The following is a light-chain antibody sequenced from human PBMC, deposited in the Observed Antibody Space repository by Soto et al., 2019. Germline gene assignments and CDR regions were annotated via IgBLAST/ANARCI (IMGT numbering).Light chain of an antibody. J-gene: IGKJ4*01. V-gene: IGKV3-15*01. Sequence: EIVMTQSPATLSVSPGERATLSCRASQSVSNNLAWYQQKRGQAPRLLIYGASTRATGIPARFSGSGSGTEFTLTISSPQSEDFAVYSCQQYHNWPLTFGGGTTVEIK. CDR2: GAS. CDR1: QSVSNN. CDR3: QQYHNWPLT.